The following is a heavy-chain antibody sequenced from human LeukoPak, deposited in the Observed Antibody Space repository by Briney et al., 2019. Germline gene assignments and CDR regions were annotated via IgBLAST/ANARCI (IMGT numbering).Heavy chain of an antibody. D-gene: IGHD2-15*01. CDR2: IWYGGSNK. CDR3: ARDSLGGYCSGGSCYLDY. CDR1: GFTFSSYG. V-gene: IGHV3-33*01. J-gene: IGHJ4*02. Sequence: GRSLRLSCAASGFTFSSYGMHWVRQAPGKGREWVAVIWYGGSNKYYADSVKGRFTISRDNSKNTLYLQMNSLRAEDTAVYYCARDSLGGYCSGGSCYLDYWGQGTLVTVSS.